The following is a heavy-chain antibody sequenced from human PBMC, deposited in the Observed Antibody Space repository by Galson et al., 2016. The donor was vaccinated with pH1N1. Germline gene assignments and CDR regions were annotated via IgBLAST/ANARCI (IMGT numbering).Heavy chain of an antibody. Sequence: PALVKPTQTLTLTCTFSGFSLTTSRVAVGWIRQPPGGALEWLALIYWNDDERYSPSLNNRLTITKDTSKNQVVLTMTNMDPVDTTTYHCAQRQGTPSHDGRVNYWVFDYWGLGTLVTVSS. J-gene: IGHJ4*02. CDR3: AQRQGTPSHDGRVNYWVFDY. CDR1: GFSLTTSRVA. V-gene: IGHV2-5*01. CDR2: IYWNDDE. D-gene: IGHD5-24*01.